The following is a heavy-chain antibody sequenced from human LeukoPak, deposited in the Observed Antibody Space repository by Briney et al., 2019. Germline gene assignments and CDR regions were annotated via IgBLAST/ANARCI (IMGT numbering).Heavy chain of an antibody. D-gene: IGHD1-26*01. CDR1: GFTFSSYS. J-gene: IGHJ4*02. CDR2: ISSSSSYI. V-gene: IGHV3-21*01. CDR3: ARGGVLAPFDY. Sequence: GGSLRLSCAASGFTFSSYSMNWVRQAPGKGLEWVSSISSSSSYIYYADSVKGLFTISRDNAKNSLYLQMNSLRAEDTAVYYCARGGVLAPFDYWGQGTLVTVSS.